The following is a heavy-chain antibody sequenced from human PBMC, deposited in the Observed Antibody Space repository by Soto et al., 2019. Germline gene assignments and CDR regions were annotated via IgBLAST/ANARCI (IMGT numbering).Heavy chain of an antibody. J-gene: IGHJ2*01. CDR2: IYYSGST. CDR1: GGSISSGDYY. V-gene: IGHV4-30-4*01. Sequence: PSETLSLTCAVSGGSISSGDYYWSWIRQPPGKGLEWIGYIYYSGSTYYNPSLKSRVTISVDTSKNQFSLKLSSVTAADTAVYFCARDSSGWHWYFDLWGRGTLVTVSS. D-gene: IGHD6-19*01. CDR3: ARDSSGWHWYFDL.